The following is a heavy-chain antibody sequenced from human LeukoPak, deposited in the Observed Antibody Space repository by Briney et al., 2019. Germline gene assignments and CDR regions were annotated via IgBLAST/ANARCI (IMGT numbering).Heavy chain of an antibody. J-gene: IGHJ5*02. CDR2: IYHSGST. CDR1: GYSISSGYY. Sequence: SETLSLTCTVSGYSISSGYYWGWIRQPPGKGLEWIGSIYHSGSTYYNPSLKSRVTISVDTSKNQFSLKLSSVTAADTAVYYCARVWVLWFGGTSQGWFDPWGQGTLVTVSS. D-gene: IGHD3-10*01. CDR3: ARVWVLWFGGTSQGWFDP. V-gene: IGHV4-38-2*02.